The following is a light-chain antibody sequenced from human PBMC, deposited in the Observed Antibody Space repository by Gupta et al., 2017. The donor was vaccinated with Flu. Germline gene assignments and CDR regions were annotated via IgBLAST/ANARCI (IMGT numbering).Light chain of an antibody. CDR2: EVS. CDR1: DIGTSNY. CDR3: SAYVGTSSLGV. Sequence: DIGTSNYVSWYQQHPGKAPKRILYEVSNRPSGISHRFSGSKSVNTAYLTISGLQVDDEADYYCSAYVGTSSLGVFGGGTRLTVL. V-gene: IGLV2-14*01. J-gene: IGLJ3*02.